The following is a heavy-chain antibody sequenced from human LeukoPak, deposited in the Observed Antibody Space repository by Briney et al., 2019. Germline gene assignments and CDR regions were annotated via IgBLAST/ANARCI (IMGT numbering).Heavy chain of an antibody. Sequence: SGGSLRLSCAASGFTFSSYGMHWVRQAPGKGPEWVAFIRYDGSNKYYADPVKGRFTISRDNSKNTLYLQMNSLRAEDTAVYYCAKDQLWFGELFPYDYWGQGTLVTVSS. D-gene: IGHD3-10*01. V-gene: IGHV3-30*02. J-gene: IGHJ4*02. CDR1: GFTFSSYG. CDR2: IRYDGSNK. CDR3: AKDQLWFGELFPYDY.